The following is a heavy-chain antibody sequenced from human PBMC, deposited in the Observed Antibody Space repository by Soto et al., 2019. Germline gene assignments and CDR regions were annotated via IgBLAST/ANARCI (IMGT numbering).Heavy chain of an antibody. CDR3: ARSGYYYGSGSYLFDP. CDR1: GYTFTSYA. D-gene: IGHD3-10*01. CDR2: INAGNGNT. V-gene: IGHV1-3*01. Sequence: ASVKVSCKASGYTFTSYAMHWVRQAPGQRLEWMGWINAGNGNTKYSQKFQGRVTITRDTSASTAYMELSSLRSEDTAVYYCARSGYYYGSGSYLFDPWGQGTLVTVSS. J-gene: IGHJ5*02.